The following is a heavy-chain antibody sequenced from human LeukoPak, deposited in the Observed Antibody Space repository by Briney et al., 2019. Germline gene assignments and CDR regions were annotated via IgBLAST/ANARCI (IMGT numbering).Heavy chain of an antibody. CDR3: ASATRRAYYMDV. Sequence: GGSLRLSCAASGFTFSSYDMHWVRQATGKGLEWVSAIGTAGDTYYPGSVKGRFTISRENAKNSLYLQMNSLRAGDTAVYYCASATRRAYYMDVWGKGTTVTVSS. J-gene: IGHJ6*03. CDR1: GFTFSSYD. CDR2: IGTAGDT. V-gene: IGHV3-13*01.